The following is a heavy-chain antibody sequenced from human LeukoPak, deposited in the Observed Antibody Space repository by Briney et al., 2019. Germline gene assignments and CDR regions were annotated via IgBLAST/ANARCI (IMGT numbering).Heavy chain of an antibody. CDR1: GGSFSGYY. V-gene: IGHV4-34*01. J-gene: IGHJ6*03. CDR3: ARELTIFGVVIRLDYYYMDV. Sequence: SETLSLTCAIYGGSFSGYYWSWIRQPPGKGLEWIGEINHSGSTNYNPSLKSRVTISVDTSKNQFSLKLSSVTAADTAVYYCARELTIFGVVIRLDYYYMDVWGKGTTVTVSS. CDR2: INHSGST. D-gene: IGHD3-3*01.